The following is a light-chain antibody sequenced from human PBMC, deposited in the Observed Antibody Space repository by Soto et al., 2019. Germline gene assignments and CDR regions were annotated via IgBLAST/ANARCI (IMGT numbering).Light chain of an antibody. V-gene: IGKV1-33*01. CDR2: DAS. CDR1: QDLSNY. Sequence: DIPMTPSPSSLSASVGDRVTTTCQASQDLSNYLNWYQQKLAKAPKLLIYDASNLETGVPSRFSGSGSGTDFTFTISSLQPEDIATYYWQQYDNLPPTYTFGQGTKMEIK. CDR3: QQYDNLPPTYT. J-gene: IGKJ2*01.